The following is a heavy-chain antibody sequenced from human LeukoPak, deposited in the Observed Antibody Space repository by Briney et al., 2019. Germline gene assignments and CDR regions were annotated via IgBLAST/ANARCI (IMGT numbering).Heavy chain of an antibody. CDR3: ARFSDYSDSTGHYLDY. CDR2: IHFTGIT. V-gene: IGHV4-59*08. Sequence: SETLSLTCTVSGGSISGYHWSWIRQPPGKGLEYLGYIHFTGITNYNPSLQSRVTISVDTSQSRFSLKLMSVTAADTAVYYCARFSDYSDSTGHYLDYWGQGTLVTVSS. J-gene: IGHJ4*02. D-gene: IGHD3-22*01. CDR1: GGSISGYH.